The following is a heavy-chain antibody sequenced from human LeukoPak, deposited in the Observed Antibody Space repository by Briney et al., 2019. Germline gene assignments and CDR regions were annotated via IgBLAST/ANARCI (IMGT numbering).Heavy chain of an antibody. CDR3: AAALAGTYYYDSSGYYQFDF. CDR2: IGPSEGST. Sequence: GGSLRLSCAASGFTFSSSGMSWVRQAPGKGLEWVSGIGPSEGSTYYAHSVKGRFTISRDNSKNTLYLQMNSLRAEDTAVYYCAAALAGTYYYDSSGYYQFDFWGQGTLVTVSS. CDR1: GFTFSSSG. D-gene: IGHD3-22*01. J-gene: IGHJ4*02. V-gene: IGHV3-23*01.